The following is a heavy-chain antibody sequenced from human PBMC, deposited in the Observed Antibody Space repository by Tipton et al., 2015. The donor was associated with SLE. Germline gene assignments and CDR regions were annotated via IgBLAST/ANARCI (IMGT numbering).Heavy chain of an antibody. D-gene: IGHD1-1*01. CDR1: GFTFSSYV. CDR3: AREGNWNGEFDY. Sequence: RSLRLSCAASGFTFSSYVMHWVRQAPGKGLEWVAVISYDGSNKYYADSVKGRFTISRDNSKNTLYLQMNSLRAEDTAVYYCAREGNWNGEFDYWGQGTLVTVSS. J-gene: IGHJ4*02. V-gene: IGHV3-30*04. CDR2: ISYDGSNK.